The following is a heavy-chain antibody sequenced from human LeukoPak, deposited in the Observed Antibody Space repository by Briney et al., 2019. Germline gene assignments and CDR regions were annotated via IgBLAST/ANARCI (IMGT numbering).Heavy chain of an antibody. CDR1: GFTLSDHY. J-gene: IGHJ4*02. V-gene: IGHV3-72*01. CDR3: ARYTYASFDY. CDR2: TRNKANGYTT. D-gene: IGHD2-2*01. Sequence: GGSLRLSCAASGFTLSDHYMGWVRQAPGKGLEWVGRTRNKANGYTTDYAASVKGRFTISRDDSKNSLYLQMNSLKTEDKAVYFCARYTYASFDYWGQGTLVTVSS.